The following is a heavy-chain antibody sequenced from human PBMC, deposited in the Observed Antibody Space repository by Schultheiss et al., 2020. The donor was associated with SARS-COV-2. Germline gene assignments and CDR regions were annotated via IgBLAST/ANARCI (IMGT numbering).Heavy chain of an antibody. D-gene: IGHD6-13*01. CDR3: ARGGTQQLAPFDY. J-gene: IGHJ4*02. CDR2: SYNNGST. CDR1: GGSISSSY. V-gene: IGHV4-59*12. Sequence: SETLSLTCTVSGGSISSSYWTWIRQPPGKGLEWIGCSYNNGSTYFNPSLKSRVTISEDTSNNQFSLKLSSVTAADTAVYYCARGGTQQLAPFDYWGQGTLVTVSS.